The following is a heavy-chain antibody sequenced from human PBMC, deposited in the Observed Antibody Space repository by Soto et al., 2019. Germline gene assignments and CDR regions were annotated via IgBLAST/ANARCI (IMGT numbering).Heavy chain of an antibody. CDR2: IYYSGST. Sequence: GSLRLSCTVSGGSISSSSYYWGWIRQPPGKGLEWIGTIYYSGSTYYNPSLKSRVTMSIDTSKNQFSLKLSSVTAADTAVYYCARRNSWSGIAASGTGRYWGQGTLVTVSS. CDR1: GGSISSSSYY. J-gene: IGHJ4*02. V-gene: IGHV4-39*01. CDR3: ARRNSWSGIAASGTGRY. D-gene: IGHD6-13*01.